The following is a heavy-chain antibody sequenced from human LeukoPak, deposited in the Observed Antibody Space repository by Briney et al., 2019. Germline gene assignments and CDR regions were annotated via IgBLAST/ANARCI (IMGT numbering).Heavy chain of an antibody. CDR3: AHYGDYRFMYYFDY. CDR2: IYWNDDN. Sequence: SGPTLVKPTRTLTLTCTFSGFSLSTSGVGVGWIRQPPGKALEWLALIYWNDDNRYSPSLRTRLTITKDTSKNQVVLTMTNMDPVDTATYYCAHYGDYRFMYYFDYWGQGTLVTVSS. V-gene: IGHV2-5*01. CDR1: GFSLSTSGVG. D-gene: IGHD4-17*01. J-gene: IGHJ4*02.